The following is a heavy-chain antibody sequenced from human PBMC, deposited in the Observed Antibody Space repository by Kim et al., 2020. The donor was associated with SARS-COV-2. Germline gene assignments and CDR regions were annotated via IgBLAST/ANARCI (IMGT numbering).Heavy chain of an antibody. D-gene: IGHD3-16*01. Sequence: GGSLRLSCATSGFTFSADDMYWVRQAPGKGLEWLSCITKSMTTIDYADSVEGLFTIPSDNAKNSLFLQMNSLRDEDTALYYCVRDRMGGAFDMWGQGPMVTVSS. V-gene: IGHV3-48*02. CDR1: GFTFSADD. J-gene: IGHJ3*02. CDR2: ITKSMTTI. CDR3: VRDRMGGAFDM.